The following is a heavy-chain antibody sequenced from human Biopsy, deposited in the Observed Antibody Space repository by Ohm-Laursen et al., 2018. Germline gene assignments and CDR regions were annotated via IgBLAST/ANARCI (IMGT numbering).Heavy chain of an antibody. CDR3: TKDLIPAGTDV. D-gene: IGHD2-21*01. CDR1: GFPVNDHA. CDR2: ISWDSGRI. V-gene: IGHV3-9*01. Sequence: SLRLSCAASGFPVNDHAMHWVRQPPGKGLEWVSGISWDSGRIGYADSVKGRFTVSRDNTKKSLYLEMNSLRPEDTAFYYCTKDLIPAGTDVWGQGTTVTVSS. J-gene: IGHJ6*02.